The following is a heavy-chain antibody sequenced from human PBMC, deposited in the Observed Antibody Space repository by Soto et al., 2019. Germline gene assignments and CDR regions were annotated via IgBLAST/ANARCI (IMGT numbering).Heavy chain of an antibody. CDR3: TRDASRDSSARGWFDP. Sequence: SLRLSCAASGFTFRSFTMNWVRQAPGKGLEWVSTISSNSAYIYYTDALRGRFTISRDNAKNSLHLQMNSLRAEDAAVYYCTRDASRDSSARGWFDPWGPGTLVTVSS. J-gene: IGHJ5*02. CDR2: ISSNSAYI. V-gene: IGHV3-21*01. CDR1: GFTFRSFT. D-gene: IGHD6-13*01.